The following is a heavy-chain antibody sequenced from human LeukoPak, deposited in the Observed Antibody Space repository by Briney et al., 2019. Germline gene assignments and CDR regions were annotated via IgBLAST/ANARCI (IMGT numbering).Heavy chain of an antibody. J-gene: IGHJ4*02. Sequence: PSDTLSLTCAVSGYSISSSNWWGWIRQPPGKGLEWIGYIYYSGSIYYNPSLKSRVTISVDTSKNQFSLKLSSVTGADTAVYYCASAGASSGYSPLHYWGQGTLVTVSS. D-gene: IGHD3-22*01. CDR1: GYSISSSNW. V-gene: IGHV4-28*05. CDR2: IYYSGSI. CDR3: ASAGASSGYSPLHY.